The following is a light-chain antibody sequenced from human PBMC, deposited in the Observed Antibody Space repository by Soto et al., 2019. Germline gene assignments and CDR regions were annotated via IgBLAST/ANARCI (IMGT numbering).Light chain of an antibody. CDR1: QSVSSSY. Sequence: EIVLTQSPGTLSLSPGEKATLSCRASQSVSSSYLAWYQQKPGQAPRLLIYHTSNRTTGIPDRFSVSGSGTDFTLTISTLEPKDCPVSYYQSYGSSTFYTRGHGTILEIK. CDR3: QSYGSSTFYT. V-gene: IGKV3-20*01. J-gene: IGKJ2*01. CDR2: HTS.